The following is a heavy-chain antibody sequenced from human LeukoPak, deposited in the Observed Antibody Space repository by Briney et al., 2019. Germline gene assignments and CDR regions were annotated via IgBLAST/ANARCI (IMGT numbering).Heavy chain of an antibody. CDR2: TYCSSKWYN. Sequence: SQSLTLTCATSGDTVSSNSADWNWIAPCPAIDLEWLVRTYCSSKWYNDYAVSVKSRITSNPDTSKNQCSLQLNSVTPDDTAVYYCATDMVRGQAGNTWRKYNWGDPWGQGTLVTVSS. V-gene: IGHV6-1*01. D-gene: IGHD3-10*01. CDR1: GDTVSSNSAD. CDR3: ATDMVRGQAGNTWRKYNWGDP. J-gene: IGHJ5*02.